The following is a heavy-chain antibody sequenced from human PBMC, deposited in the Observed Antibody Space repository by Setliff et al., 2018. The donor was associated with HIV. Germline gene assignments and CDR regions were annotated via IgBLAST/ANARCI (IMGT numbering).Heavy chain of an antibody. V-gene: IGHV4-4*07. D-gene: IGHD2-2*01. CDR2: IYSSGST. J-gene: IGHJ6*03. CDR3: AREVRVVLPAAASGNYYYYYMDV. Sequence: PSETLSLTCSVSGDSMRTNYWTWIRQSAGKGLEWIGRIYSSGSTNYNPSLKSRVTMSVDTSKNQFSLRLSSVTAADTDVYYCAREVRVVLPAAASGNYYYYYMDVWGKGTTVTVSS. CDR1: GDSMRTNY.